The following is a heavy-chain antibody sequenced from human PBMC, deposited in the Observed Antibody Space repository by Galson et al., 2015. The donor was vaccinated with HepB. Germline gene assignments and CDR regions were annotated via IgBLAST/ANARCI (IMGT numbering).Heavy chain of an antibody. CDR1: GFTFSASS. CDR3: ARDVLSNCRGANCSSGWFDP. Sequence: SLRLSCAASGFTFSASSTHWVRQAPGKGLEWVAIISYDGNNKYYADSVRGRFTISRDNSKNMLSLQMNSLRPEDTAVYYCARDVLSNCRGANCSSGWFDPWGQGTLVTVSS. J-gene: IGHJ5*02. V-gene: IGHV3-30-3*01. D-gene: IGHD2-15*01. CDR2: ISYDGNNK.